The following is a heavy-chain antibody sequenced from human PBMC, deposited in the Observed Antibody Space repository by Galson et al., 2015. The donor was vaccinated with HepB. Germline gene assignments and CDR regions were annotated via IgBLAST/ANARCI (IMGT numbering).Heavy chain of an antibody. CDR2: ISYDGSNT. CDR3: ATDRRWELSLSPDY. Sequence: SLRLSCAASGFTFSSYATHWVRQAPGKGLEWVAVISYDGSNTDYADSVKGRFTISRDNSKNTLYLQMNSLQTEDTAVHYCATDRRWELSLSPDYWGQGTLVTVSS. V-gene: IGHV3-30-3*01. J-gene: IGHJ4*02. CDR1: GFTFSSYA. D-gene: IGHD1-26*01.